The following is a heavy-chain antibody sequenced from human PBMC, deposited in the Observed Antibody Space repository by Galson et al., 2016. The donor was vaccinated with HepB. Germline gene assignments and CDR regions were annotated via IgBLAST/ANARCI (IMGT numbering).Heavy chain of an antibody. CDR1: GFTFSSYV. V-gene: IGHV3-23*01. J-gene: IGHJ5*02. Sequence: SLRLSCAASGFTFSSYVMSWVRQAPGKGLEWVSGISGSGGGAVYSDSVKGRFTISRDNSRNTLFLQMNSLRVDDTALYYCAKDGVGTIADWFDAGGQGTLVTVSS. D-gene: IGHD1-26*01. CDR2: ISGSGGGA. CDR3: AKDGVGTIADWFDA.